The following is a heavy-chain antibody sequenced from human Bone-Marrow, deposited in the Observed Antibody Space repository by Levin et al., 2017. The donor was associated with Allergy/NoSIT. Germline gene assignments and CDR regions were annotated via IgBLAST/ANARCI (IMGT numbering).Heavy chain of an antibody. V-gene: IGHV3-7*01. CDR2: IKEDGSEK. CDR1: GFTFSRYW. D-gene: IGHD5-18*01. CDR3: ARHPRYMIDAFDV. Sequence: PGGSLRLSCAASGFTFSRYWVSWVRQAPGQGLEWVANIKEDGSEKHYVDSVKGRFTISRDNGKNSLYLQMNSLRAEDTAVYYCARHPRYMIDAFDVWGQGTMVTVSS. J-gene: IGHJ3*01.